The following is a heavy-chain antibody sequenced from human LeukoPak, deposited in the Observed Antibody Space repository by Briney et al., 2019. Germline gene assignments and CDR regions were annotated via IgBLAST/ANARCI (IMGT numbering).Heavy chain of an antibody. CDR3: ARAKPKNMVRGLIMRRESRYYFDY. Sequence: GGSLRLSCTTSGFTFGDYAMSWVRQAPRKGLARVSVIYSGGSTYYADSVKGRFTISRDNSKSTLYIQMNSLRAEDTAVYYCARAKPKNMVRGLIMRRESRYYFDYWGQGTLVTVSS. J-gene: IGHJ4*02. D-gene: IGHD3-10*01. CDR1: GFTFGDYA. V-gene: IGHV3-53*01. CDR2: IYSGGST.